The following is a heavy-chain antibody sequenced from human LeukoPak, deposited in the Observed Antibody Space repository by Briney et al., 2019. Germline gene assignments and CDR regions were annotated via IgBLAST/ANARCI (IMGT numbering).Heavy chain of an antibody. CDR1: GYSFPNYW. Sequence: GESLKISCKGSGYSFPNYWIGWVRQMPGKGLEWMGVIYPGDSDTRYSPSFQGQVTISADKSISIAYLQWSSLKASDTAMYYCASTVTTVTRGFAFDTWGQGTMVTVSS. V-gene: IGHV5-51*01. D-gene: IGHD4-17*01. J-gene: IGHJ3*02. CDR3: ASTVTTVTRGFAFDT. CDR2: IYPGDSDT.